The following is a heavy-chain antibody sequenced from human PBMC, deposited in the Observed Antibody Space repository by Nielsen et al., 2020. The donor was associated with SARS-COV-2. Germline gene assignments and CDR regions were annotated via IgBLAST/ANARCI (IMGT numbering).Heavy chain of an antibody. D-gene: IGHD6-13*01. V-gene: IGHV3-33*08. CDR3: ARGGAAAVIDN. CDR1: GFTFANYG. Sequence: GESLKISCAASGFTFANYGIHWVRQVAGRGLEWVAIVSRDGSDTFYVDSVKGRFTISRDNAKNTLYLQMNSLGVDDTAMYYCARGGAAAVIDNWGQGTLVTVSS. J-gene: IGHJ4*02. CDR2: VSRDGSDT.